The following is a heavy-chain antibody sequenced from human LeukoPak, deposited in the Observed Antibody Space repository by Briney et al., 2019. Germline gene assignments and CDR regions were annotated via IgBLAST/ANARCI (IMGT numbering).Heavy chain of an antibody. CDR3: ASAPYGDIVLVPAGDLFDP. D-gene: IGHD2-2*01. CDR1: GGSISSYY. V-gene: IGHV4-59*12. J-gene: IGHJ5*02. Sequence: SETLSLTCTVSGGSISSYYWSWMRQPPGKGLEWIGYIYYSGTTNYNPSIKSRVIISVDTSKNQFSLNLISVTAEHTAVYYCASAPYGDIVLVPAGDLFDPWGQGTLVSV. CDR2: IYYSGTT.